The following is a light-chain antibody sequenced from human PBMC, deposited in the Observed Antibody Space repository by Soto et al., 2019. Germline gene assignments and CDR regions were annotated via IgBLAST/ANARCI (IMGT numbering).Light chain of an antibody. CDR1: QGISGY. CDR2: GVS. J-gene: IGKJ4*01. Sequence: DLQLTQSPSFLSASVGDRVTITCRASQGISGYLDWYQQEPGKAPKLLIYGVSTLQSGVPSRFSGSGSGTEFTLTISSLQPEDFATYYCQQANSYPLTFGGGTKVEIK. CDR3: QQANSYPLT. V-gene: IGKV1-9*01.